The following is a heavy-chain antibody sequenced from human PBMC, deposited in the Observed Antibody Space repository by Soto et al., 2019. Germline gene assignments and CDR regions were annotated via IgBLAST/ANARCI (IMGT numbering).Heavy chain of an antibody. CDR2: IYYSGST. CDR3: ARNNRDYDYVWGSYRFAFDI. V-gene: IGHV4-30-4*01. CDR1: CGSISSGDYY. J-gene: IGHJ3*02. Sequence: PSETLSLTCTVSCGSISSGDYYWSWIRQPPGKGLEWIGYIYYSGSTYYNPSLKSRVTISVDTSKNQFSLKLSSVTAADTAVYYCARNNRDYDYVWGSYRFAFDIWGQGTMVTVSS. D-gene: IGHD3-16*02.